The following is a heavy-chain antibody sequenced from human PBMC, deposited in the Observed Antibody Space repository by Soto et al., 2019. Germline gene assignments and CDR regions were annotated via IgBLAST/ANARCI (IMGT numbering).Heavy chain of an antibody. CDR3: ARGGGHNWNYDNWFDP. J-gene: IGHJ5*02. CDR2: ITHSGST. CDR1: GGSFSGYY. D-gene: IGHD1-7*01. V-gene: IGHV4-34*01. Sequence: PSETLSLTCAVYGGSFSGYYWSWIRQPPGKGLEWIGEITHSGSTDYNPSLKSRVTISVDTSKNQFYLKLSSVTAADTAVYYCARGGGHNWNYDNWFDPWGKG.